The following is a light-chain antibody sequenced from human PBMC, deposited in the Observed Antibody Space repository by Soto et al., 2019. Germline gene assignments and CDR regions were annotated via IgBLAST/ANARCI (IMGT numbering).Light chain of an antibody. J-gene: IGLJ2*01. CDR1: SSNIGSNT. CDR2: SNN. CDR3: ATWDDSLHGGV. Sequence: QSVLTQPPSASGTPGQRVTISCSGSSSNIGSNTVSWYQQLPGTAPKLLISSNNQRPSGVPDRFSGSKSGTSASLAIRGLQSEDEADYYCATWDDSLHGGVFGGGTQLTVL. V-gene: IGLV1-44*01.